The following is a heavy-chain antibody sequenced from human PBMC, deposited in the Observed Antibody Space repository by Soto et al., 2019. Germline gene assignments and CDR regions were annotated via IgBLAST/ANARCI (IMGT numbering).Heavy chain of an antibody. V-gene: IGHV1-69*01. CDR1: GGTFSGYA. J-gene: IGHJ4*02. D-gene: IGHD4-4*01. CDR3: ARGEARMTTVPYFDY. CDR2: IIPIFGTA. Sequence: VQLVQSGAEVKKAGSSVKVSCKASGGTFSGYAISWVRQAPGQGLEWMGGIIPIFGTANYAQKFQGRVTITADESTSTAYMELSSLRSEDTAVYYCARGEARMTTVPYFDYWGQGTLVTVSS.